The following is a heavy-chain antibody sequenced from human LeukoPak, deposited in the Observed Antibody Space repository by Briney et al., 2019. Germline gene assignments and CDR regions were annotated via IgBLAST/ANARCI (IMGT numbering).Heavy chain of an antibody. J-gene: IGHJ4*02. CDR1: GFTFSSYW. V-gene: IGHV3-7*04. CDR2: IKQDGSEK. CDR3: AKDVAQYFDY. Sequence: GGSLRLSCAASGFTFSSYWMSWVRQAPGKGLEWVANIKQDGSEKYYVDSVKGRFTISRDNSRNTLYLQMNSLKTEDTAVYYCAKDVAQYFDYWGQGTLVTVSS.